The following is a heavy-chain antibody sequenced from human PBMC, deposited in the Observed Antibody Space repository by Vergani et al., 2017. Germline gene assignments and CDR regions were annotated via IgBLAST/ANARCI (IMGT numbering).Heavy chain of an antibody. CDR3: ASRAAAAKGGDY. CDR2: INPSGGST. CDR1: GYTFTSYY. D-gene: IGHD6-13*01. V-gene: IGHV1-46*03. Sequence: QVQLVESGGGVVQPGRSLRLSCAASGYTFTSYYMHWVRQAPGQGLEWMGIINPSGGSTSYAQKFQGRVTMTRDTSTSTVYMELSSLRSEDTAVYYCASRAAAAKGGDYWGQGTLVTVSS. J-gene: IGHJ4*02.